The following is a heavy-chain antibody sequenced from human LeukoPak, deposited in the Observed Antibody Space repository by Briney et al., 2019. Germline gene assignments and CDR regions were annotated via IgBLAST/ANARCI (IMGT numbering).Heavy chain of an antibody. Sequence: AASVKVSCKASRGTFSSYAISWVRQAPGQGLEWMGGIIPIFGTANYAQKFQGRVTITADESTSTAYMELSSLRSEDTAVYYCAREGQEGAFDIWGQGTMVTVSS. CDR3: AREGQEGAFDI. CDR2: IIPIFGTA. V-gene: IGHV1-69*13. CDR1: RGTFSSYA. J-gene: IGHJ3*02.